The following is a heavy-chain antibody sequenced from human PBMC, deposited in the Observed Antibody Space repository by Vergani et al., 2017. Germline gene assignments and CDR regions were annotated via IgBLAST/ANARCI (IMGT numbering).Heavy chain of an antibody. J-gene: IGHJ5*02. CDR3: ARDVEYQRWFWFDP. V-gene: IGHV4-61*02. Sequence: QVQLQESGPGLVKPSQTLSLTCTVSGASINNDFYYWHWIRQPAGKGLEWIGRIYVSGITDYNSSLQSRVSMSVDTSKNQFSLTLTSVTAADTAVYYCARDVEYQRWFWFDPWGQGTLVTVSS. CDR2: IYVSGIT. D-gene: IGHD2-2*01. CDR1: GASINNDFYY.